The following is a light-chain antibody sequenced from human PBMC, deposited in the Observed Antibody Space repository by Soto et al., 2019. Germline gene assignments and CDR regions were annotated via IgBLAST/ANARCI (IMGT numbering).Light chain of an antibody. J-gene: IGLJ1*01. CDR3: HSYDSSLSGDV. CDR2: GNS. CDR1: SSNIGAGYD. Sequence: QSVRTQPPSVSGAPWQRVTISCTGSSSNIGAGYDVHWYQQLPGTAPKLLIYGNSNRPSGVPDRFSGSKSGTSASLAITGLQAEDDADYYCHSYDSSLSGDVFGTGTKVPVL. V-gene: IGLV1-40*01.